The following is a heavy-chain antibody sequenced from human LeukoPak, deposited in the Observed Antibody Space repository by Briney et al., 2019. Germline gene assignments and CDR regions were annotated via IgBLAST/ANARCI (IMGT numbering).Heavy chain of an antibody. CDR3: ARGGSYGVY. CDR2: IYYNGNT. D-gene: IGHD1-26*01. V-gene: IGHV4-59*08. J-gene: IGHJ4*02. Sequence: SETLSLTCTVSGDSISGYYWSWIRQPPGRGLEWIGNIYYNGNTSYNPSLKSRVTISVDTPKNQFSLNMRSVNAADTAVYYCARGGSYGVYWGQGTLVTVSS. CDR1: GDSISGYY.